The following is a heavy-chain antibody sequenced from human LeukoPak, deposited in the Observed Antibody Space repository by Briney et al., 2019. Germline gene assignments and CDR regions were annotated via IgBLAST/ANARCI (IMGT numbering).Heavy chain of an antibody. CDR2: ISGSGGSR. J-gene: IGHJ4*02. D-gene: IGHD5-18*01. Sequence: PGGSLRLSCAASGFIFSSYAMSWVRQAPGKGLEWVSVISGSGGSRYYVDSVKGRFTISRDNSKNTLYLQMNSLRAEDTAVYYCATGDTAMVTTYYLDQWGQGTLVTVSS. CDR1: GFIFSSYA. CDR3: ATGDTAMVTTYYLDQ. V-gene: IGHV3-23*01.